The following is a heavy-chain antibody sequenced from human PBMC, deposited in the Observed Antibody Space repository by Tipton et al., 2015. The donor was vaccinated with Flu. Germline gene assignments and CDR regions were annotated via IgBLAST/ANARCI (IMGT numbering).Heavy chain of an antibody. CDR2: ISSNGGST. D-gene: IGHD3-3*01. V-gene: IGHV3-64*01. Sequence: SLRLSCAASGFTFSSYAMHWVRQAPGKGLEYVSAISSNGGSTYYANSVKGRFTISRDNSKNTLYLQMNSLRAEDTAVYYCARAFTLRFLEWLPLGYWGQGTLVTVSS. J-gene: IGHJ4*02. CDR1: GFTFSSYA. CDR3: ARAFTLRFLEWLPLGY.